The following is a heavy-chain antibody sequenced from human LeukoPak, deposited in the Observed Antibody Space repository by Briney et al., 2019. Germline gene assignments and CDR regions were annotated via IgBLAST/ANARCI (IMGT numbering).Heavy chain of an antibody. CDR3: AREAAAGMNPLLY. CDR2: ISSSGSTI. CDR1: GFTFSSYE. D-gene: IGHD6-13*01. Sequence: PGGSLRLSCAASGFTFSSYEMNWVRQAPGQGLEWVSYISSSGSTIFYADSVQGRFTISRDNAKNSLYLQMNSLRAEDTAVYYCAREAAAGMNPLLYWGQGTLVTASS. V-gene: IGHV3-48*03. J-gene: IGHJ4*02.